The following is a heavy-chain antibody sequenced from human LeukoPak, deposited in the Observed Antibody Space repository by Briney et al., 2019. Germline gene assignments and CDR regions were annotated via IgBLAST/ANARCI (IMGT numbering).Heavy chain of an antibody. Sequence: PGGSLRLSCAASGFTFSSYGMHWVRQAPGKGLEWVAVIWYDGSNKYYADSVKGRFTISRDNSKNTLYLQMNSLRAEDTAVYYCARDSPESGNFDYWGQGTLVTVSS. CDR2: IWYDGSNK. J-gene: IGHJ4*02. CDR3: ARDSPESGNFDY. CDR1: GFTFSSYG. V-gene: IGHV3-33*08. D-gene: IGHD2-15*01.